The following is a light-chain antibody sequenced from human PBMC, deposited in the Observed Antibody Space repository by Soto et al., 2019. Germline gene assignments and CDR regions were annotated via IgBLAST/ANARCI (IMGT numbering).Light chain of an antibody. J-gene: IGKJ1*01. Sequence: EIVLTQSPGTLSLSPGERATLSCRASQSVSSSSLAWYQQKPGQAPRLLLYAGSSRATGIPDRFSGSGSGTDFTLTISRLEPEDFAVYFCQQYVTSPPWTFGQGTKVEIK. V-gene: IGKV3-20*01. CDR3: QQYVTSPPWT. CDR1: QSVSSSS. CDR2: AGS.